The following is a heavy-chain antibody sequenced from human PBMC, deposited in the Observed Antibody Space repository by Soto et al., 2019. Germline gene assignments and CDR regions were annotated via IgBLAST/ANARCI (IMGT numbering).Heavy chain of an antibody. V-gene: IGHV3-23*01. D-gene: IGHD2-8*01. J-gene: IGHJ5*02. CDR1: GFTFSSYA. CDR3: AKSSVSYCTNGVCPNWFDP. CDR2: ISGSGGST. Sequence: GGSLRLSCAASGFTFSSYAMSWVRQAPGKGLEWVSAISGSGGSTYYADSVKGRFTISRDNSKNTLYLQMNSLRAEETAVYYCAKSSVSYCTNGVCPNWFDPWGQGTLVTVSS.